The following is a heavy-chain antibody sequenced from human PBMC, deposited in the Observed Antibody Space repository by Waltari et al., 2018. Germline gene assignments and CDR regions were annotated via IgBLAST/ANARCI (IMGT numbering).Heavy chain of an antibody. J-gene: IGHJ5*02. CDR1: GFTFSSYA. CDR3: ARPDYDILGFDP. CDR2: ISYDGSNK. D-gene: IGHD3-9*01. Sequence: QVQLVESGGGVVQPGRSLRLSCAASGFTFSSYAMHWVRQAPGKGVEWVEVISYDGSNKDYADSLKGRFTISRDNSKNTLYLQMNSLRAEDTAVYYCARPDYDILGFDPWGQGTLVTVSS. V-gene: IGHV3-30*04.